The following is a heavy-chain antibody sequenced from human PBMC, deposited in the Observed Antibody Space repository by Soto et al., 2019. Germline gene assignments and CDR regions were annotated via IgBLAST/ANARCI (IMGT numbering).Heavy chain of an antibody. J-gene: IGHJ4*02. CDR2: INHSGST. D-gene: IGHD3-10*01. CDR3: ARGRSVLLWFGELFLDY. Sequence: QVQLQQWGAGLLKPSETLSLTCAVYGGSFSGYYWSWIRQPPGKGLEWIGEINHSGSTNYNPSLNSRVTISVDTSKNQFSLKLSSVTAADTAVYYCARGRSVLLWFGELFLDYWGQGTLVTVSS. V-gene: IGHV4-34*01. CDR1: GGSFSGYY.